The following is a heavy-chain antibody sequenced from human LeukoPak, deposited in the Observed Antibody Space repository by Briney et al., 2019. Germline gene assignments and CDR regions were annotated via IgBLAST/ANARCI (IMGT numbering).Heavy chain of an antibody. Sequence: GGSLRLSCAASGFTFSGYSMNWVRQAPGKGLEWVSSISSSSSYIYYADSVKGRFTISRDNAKNSLYLQMNSLRAEDTAVYYCARGPPRNPFDYWGQGTLVTVSS. CDR1: GFTFSGYS. J-gene: IGHJ4*02. CDR2: ISSSSSYI. CDR3: ARGPPRNPFDY. V-gene: IGHV3-21*01.